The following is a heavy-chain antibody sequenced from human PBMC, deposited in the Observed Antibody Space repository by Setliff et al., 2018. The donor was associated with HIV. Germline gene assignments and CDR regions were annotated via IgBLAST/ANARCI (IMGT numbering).Heavy chain of an antibody. CDR2: IYYTGST. V-gene: IGHV4-39*01. D-gene: IGHD2-2*02. Sequence: PSETLSLTCSVSGGPMRSSSYYWGWIRQPPGKGLEWIGSIYYTGSTYSNPSLKSRLTISEDASKTQFYLKLRSVTASDTAVYYCARYTSKVDWFDPWGQGTLVTVSS. J-gene: IGHJ5*02. CDR1: GGPMRSSSYY. CDR3: ARYTSKVDWFDP.